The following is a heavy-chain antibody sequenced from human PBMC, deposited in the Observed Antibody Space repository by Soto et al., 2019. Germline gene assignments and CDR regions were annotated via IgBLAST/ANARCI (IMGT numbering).Heavy chain of an antibody. CDR1: GFTFSSYG. V-gene: IGHV3-30*03. Sequence: PGGSLRLSCAASGFTFSSYGMHWVRQAPGKGLEWVAVISYDGSNKYYADSVKGRFTISRDNSKNTLYLQMNSLRAEDTAVYYCARDGVVITLIPYTFNYYYGMDVWGQGTTVTVSS. CDR2: ISYDGSNK. CDR3: ARDGVVITLIPYTFNYYYGMDV. J-gene: IGHJ6*02. D-gene: IGHD3-22*01.